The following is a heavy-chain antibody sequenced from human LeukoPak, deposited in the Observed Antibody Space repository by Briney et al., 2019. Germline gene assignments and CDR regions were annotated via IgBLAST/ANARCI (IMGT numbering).Heavy chain of an antibody. Sequence: SETLSLTCTVSGGSISSSSYYWGWIRQPPGKGLEWIGSIYYSGSTYYNPSLKSRVTISVDTSKNQFSLKLSSVTAADTAVYYCARALRGYCSSTSCFHFDYWGQGTLVTVSS. CDR3: ARALRGYCSSTSCFHFDY. J-gene: IGHJ4*02. CDR2: IYYSGST. CDR1: GGSISSSSYY. V-gene: IGHV4-39*01. D-gene: IGHD2-2*01.